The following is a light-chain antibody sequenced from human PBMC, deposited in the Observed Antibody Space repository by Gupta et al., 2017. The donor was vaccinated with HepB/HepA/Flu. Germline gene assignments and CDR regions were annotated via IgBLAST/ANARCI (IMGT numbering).Light chain of an antibody. J-gene: IGKJ3*01. V-gene: IGKV3-20*01. CDR2: GAS. CDR3: QREGSEPRVLT. Sequence: EIVLTHSPAPLSWSPGARAPLSCSASQDVSRSYLDGYKKKPVEAPRLLSYGASSRATCLKDRFSGSGGGTAFNVTIRRRVPDDFQVYYCQREGSEPRVLTSGSATK. CDR1: QDVSRSY.